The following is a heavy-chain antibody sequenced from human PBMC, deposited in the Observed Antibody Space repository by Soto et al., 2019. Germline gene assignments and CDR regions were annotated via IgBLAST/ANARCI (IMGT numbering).Heavy chain of an antibody. CDR3: ARDAMRGGDFDY. CDR1: GFTFSNYW. Sequence: EVQLVESGGGLVQPGGSLRLSCAASGFTFSNYWMNWVRQAPGKGLEWVANIKQDGSEEYYVDSVKGRFTISRDNAKNSLYLQMNSLRAEDTAVYYCARDAMRGGDFDYWGQGTLVTVSS. D-gene: IGHD3-10*01. V-gene: IGHV3-7*05. CDR2: IKQDGSEE. J-gene: IGHJ4*02.